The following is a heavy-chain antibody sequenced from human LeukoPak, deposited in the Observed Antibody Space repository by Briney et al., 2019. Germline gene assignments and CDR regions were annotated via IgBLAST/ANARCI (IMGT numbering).Heavy chain of an antibody. Sequence: KPSETLSLTCTVSGGSISSYYWSWIRQPPGKGLEWIGYIYYSGSTNYNPSLKSRVTISVDTSKNQFSLKLSSVTAADTAVYYCARSNYYYYYYMDVWGKGTTVTVSS. V-gene: IGHV4-59*01. CDR3: ARSNYYYYYYMDV. D-gene: IGHD4-11*01. CDR2: IYYSGST. CDR1: GGSISSYY. J-gene: IGHJ6*03.